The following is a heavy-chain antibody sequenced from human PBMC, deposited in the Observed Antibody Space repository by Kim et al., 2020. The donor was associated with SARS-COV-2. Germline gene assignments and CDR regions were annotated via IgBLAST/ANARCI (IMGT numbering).Heavy chain of an antibody. J-gene: IGHJ4*02. Sequence: SDDGNHETHAESVKGRFTIPRDNSKNPLDLESNSLRAEDTAMYYCTRFDYWGQGTLVTVSS. CDR2: SDDGNHE. V-gene: IGHV3-30*03. CDR3: TRFDY.